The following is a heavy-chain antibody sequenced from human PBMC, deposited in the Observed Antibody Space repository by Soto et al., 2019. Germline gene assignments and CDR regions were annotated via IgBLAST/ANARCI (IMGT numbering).Heavy chain of an antibody. V-gene: IGHV2-26*01. Sequence: FGPTLVNPTETLTLTCTVSGFSLSTGRMGVGWIRQPPGKALEWLAHIFSDNERSYSTSMQGRLTISKDPSGSQVVLSMTNLDPVDTGTYYCVRMNADSYQFYYAMDVWGQGTTVTVSS. J-gene: IGHJ6*02. CDR2: IFSDNER. CDR3: VRMNADSYQFYYAMDV. D-gene: IGHD4-17*01. CDR1: GFSLSTGRMG.